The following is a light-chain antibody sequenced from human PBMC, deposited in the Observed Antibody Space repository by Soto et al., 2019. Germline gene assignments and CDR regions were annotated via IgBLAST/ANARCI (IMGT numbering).Light chain of an antibody. Sequence: EIVLTQSPGTLSLSPGERATLSCRASQSVSSNLAWYQQKPGQAPRLLIFGASSRATGIPARFSGSGSGTEFNLTISSLQSEDFAVYFCQQYDDWPRLTFGGGTQVDIK. CDR3: QQYDDWPRLT. V-gene: IGKV3D-15*01. J-gene: IGKJ4*01. CDR1: QSVSSN. CDR2: GAS.